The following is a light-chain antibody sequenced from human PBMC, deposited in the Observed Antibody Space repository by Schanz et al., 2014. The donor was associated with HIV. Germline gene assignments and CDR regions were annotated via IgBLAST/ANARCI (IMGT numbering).Light chain of an antibody. CDR2: GAS. CDR1: QSLAHNY. V-gene: IGKV3-20*01. Sequence: EIVLTQSPGPLSMSPGESANLSCRASQSLAHNYLGWYQQRPNQAPRLLVYGASNRASGVPDRFSGSGSGTDFTLTISRLEDDDFADYYCQQYGLSPFTFGPGTRVDIK. J-gene: IGKJ3*01. CDR3: QQYGLSPFT.